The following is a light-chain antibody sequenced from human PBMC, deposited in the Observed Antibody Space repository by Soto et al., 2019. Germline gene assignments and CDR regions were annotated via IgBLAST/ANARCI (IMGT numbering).Light chain of an antibody. V-gene: IGLV2-14*01. CDR2: EVS. CDR3: SSYASSSTLVL. J-gene: IGLJ2*01. Sequence: QSALTQPAPVSGSTGQSITISCTGTSSDVGGYNYVSWYQQHPGKAPKLMIYEVSHRPSGVSDRFSGSKSGNTASLTISGLLAEDEADYYCSSYASSSTLVLFGGGTKLTVL. CDR1: SSDVGGYNY.